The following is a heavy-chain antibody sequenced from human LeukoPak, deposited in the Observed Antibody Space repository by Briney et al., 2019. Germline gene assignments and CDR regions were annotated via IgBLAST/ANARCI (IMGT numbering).Heavy chain of an antibody. CDR1: GGSISSYY. J-gene: IGHJ4*02. V-gene: IGHV4-59*01. D-gene: IGHD3-10*01. Sequence: SETLSLTCTVSGGSISSYYWSWIRQPPGKGLEWVGYIYYSGSTNYNPSLKSGVTISVDTSKNQFSLKLSAVTAADTAVYYCASQVPRGETYFDYWGQGTLAPVSS. CDR2: IYYSGST. CDR3: ASQVPRGETYFDY.